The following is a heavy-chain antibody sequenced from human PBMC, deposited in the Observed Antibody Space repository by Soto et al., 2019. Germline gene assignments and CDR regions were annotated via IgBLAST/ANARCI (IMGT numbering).Heavy chain of an antibody. D-gene: IGHD4-17*01. CDR1: GGTFSSYA. J-gene: IGHJ5*02. V-gene: IGHV1-69*13. CDR3: ARDLASGDYGGWFDP. Sequence: GASVKVSCKASGGTFSSYAISWVRQAPGQGLEWMGGIIPIFGTANYAQKFQGRVTITADESTSTAYMELSSLRSEDTAVYYCARDLASGDYGGWFDPWGQGTLVTVSS. CDR2: IIPIFGTA.